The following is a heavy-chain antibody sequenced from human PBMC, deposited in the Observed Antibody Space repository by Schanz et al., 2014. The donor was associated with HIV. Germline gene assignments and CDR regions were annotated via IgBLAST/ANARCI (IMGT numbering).Heavy chain of an antibody. V-gene: IGHV3-48*04. CDR3: ARDKSNLGMDS. J-gene: IGHJ5*01. CDR1: GFTFSRYW. CDR2: ITNSGNRM. Sequence: EVQLVESGGGLVQPGGSLRLSCAASGFTFSRYWMTWVRQAPGKGLEWISYITNSGNRMNYADSVKGRFTTSRDNAKNSLYLQMNTLRADDTAVYYCARDKSNLGMDSWGQGTLVTVSS.